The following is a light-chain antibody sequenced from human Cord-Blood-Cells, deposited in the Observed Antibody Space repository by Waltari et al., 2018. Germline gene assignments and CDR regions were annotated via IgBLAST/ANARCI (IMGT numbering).Light chain of an antibody. Sequence: DIQMTQSPSSLSASVGDRVTITCRESQSISSYLNWYQQKPGKAPKLLIYAASSLQSGVPSRFSGSRSGTDFTLTISSLQPEDFATYYCQQSYSTPLTFGGGTKVEIK. V-gene: IGKV1-39*01. CDR2: AAS. J-gene: IGKJ4*01. CDR1: QSISSY. CDR3: QQSYSTPLT.